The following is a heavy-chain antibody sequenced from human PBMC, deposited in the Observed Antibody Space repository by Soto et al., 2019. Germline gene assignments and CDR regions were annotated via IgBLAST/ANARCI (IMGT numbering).Heavy chain of an antibody. CDR1: GFTFSSYW. V-gene: IGHV3-7*03. J-gene: IGHJ4*02. D-gene: IGHD6-19*01. Sequence: PGGSLRLSCAASGFTFSSYWMSWVRQAPGKGLEWVANIKQDGSEKYYVDSVKGRFTISRDNAKNSLYLQMNSLRAEDTAVYYCARVLKQWLVKYYFDYWGQGTLVTVSS. CDR3: ARVLKQWLVKYYFDY. CDR2: IKQDGSEK.